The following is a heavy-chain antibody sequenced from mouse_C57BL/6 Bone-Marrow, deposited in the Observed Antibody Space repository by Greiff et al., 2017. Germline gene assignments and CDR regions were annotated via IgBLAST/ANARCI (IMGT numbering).Heavy chain of an antibody. D-gene: IGHD1-1*01. Sequence: EVQLVESGGDLVKPGGSLKLSCAASGFTFSSYGMSWVRQTPDKRLEWVATISSGGSYTYYPDSVKGRFTISRDNAKNTLYLQMRSLKSEDTAMYYCARHDGSSYYYAMDYWGQGTSVTVSS. J-gene: IGHJ4*01. V-gene: IGHV5-6*01. CDR1: GFTFSSYG. CDR3: ARHDGSSYYYAMDY. CDR2: ISSGGSYT.